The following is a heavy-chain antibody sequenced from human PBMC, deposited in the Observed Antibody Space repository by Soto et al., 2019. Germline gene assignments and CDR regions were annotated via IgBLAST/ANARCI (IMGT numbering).Heavy chain of an antibody. CDR3: ARRPSSGYAYYFDY. V-gene: IGHV4-39*01. Sequence: KPSETLSLTCSVSDDSISSSTYYWGWIRQPPGKGLEWLGYIFYTGSTYKNPSLKSRVTISADSSKNQFSVNLTSVTATDTAVYYCARRPSSGYAYYFDYWGQGILVTVSS. CDR2: IFYTGST. J-gene: IGHJ4*02. CDR1: DDSISSSTYY. D-gene: IGHD3-22*01.